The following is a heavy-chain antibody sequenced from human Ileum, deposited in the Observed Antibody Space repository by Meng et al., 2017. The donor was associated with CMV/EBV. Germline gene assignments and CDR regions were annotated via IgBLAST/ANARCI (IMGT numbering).Heavy chain of an antibody. CDR2: IYHNGET. Sequence: VPGGSISSSNWWSWVRQPPGKGLEWIGEIYHNGETHYNPSLESRVTISVDKSKKQFSLKLSSVNAADTAVYYCVRVRFSGYGALDYWGQGTLVTVSS. V-gene: IGHV4-4*02. D-gene: IGHD3-22*01. J-gene: IGHJ4*02. CDR1: GGSISSSNW. CDR3: VRVRFSGYGALDY.